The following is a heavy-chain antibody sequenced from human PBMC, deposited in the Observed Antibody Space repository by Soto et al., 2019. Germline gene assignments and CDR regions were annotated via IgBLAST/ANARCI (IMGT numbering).Heavy chain of an antibody. J-gene: IGHJ3*02. CDR3: ATQSPDNAFDI. D-gene: IGHD2-15*01. V-gene: IGHV1-69*04. CDR2: IIPIIGIA. CDR1: GYTFTSYG. Sequence: SVKVSCKASGYTFTSYGISWVRQAPGQGLEWMGRIIPIIGIANYAQKFQGRVTITADKSTSTAYMELSSLRSEDTAVYYCATQSPDNAFDIWGQGTMVTVSS.